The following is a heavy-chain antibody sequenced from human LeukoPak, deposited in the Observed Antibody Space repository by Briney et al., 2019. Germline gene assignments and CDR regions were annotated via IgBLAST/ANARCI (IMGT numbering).Heavy chain of an antibody. CDR3: ASSYDSSGYYYGNFDY. CDR1: GGTFSSYA. D-gene: IGHD3-22*01. V-gene: IGHV1-69*13. J-gene: IGHJ4*02. Sequence: SAKVSCKASGGTFSSYAISWVRQAPGQGLEWMGGIIPIFGTANYAQKFQGRVTITADESTSTAYMELGSLRSEDTAVYYCASSYDSSGYYYGNFDYWGQGTLVTVSS. CDR2: IIPIFGTA.